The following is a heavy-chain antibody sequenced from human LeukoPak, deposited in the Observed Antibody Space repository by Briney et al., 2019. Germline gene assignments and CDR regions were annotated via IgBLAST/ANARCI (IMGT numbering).Heavy chain of an antibody. D-gene: IGHD3-10*01. V-gene: IGHV1-18*01. CDR1: GYTFNRYG. CDR3: ARSMVRGVALHRPGYYYYMDV. Sequence: GASVKVSCRASGYTFNRYGLSWVRQAPGQGLEWMGWISAYNGHTNYAQKLQGRVTMTTDTSTSTAYMELRSLRSDDTAVYYCARSMVRGVALHRPGYYYYMDVWGKGTTVTISS. J-gene: IGHJ6*03. CDR2: ISAYNGHT.